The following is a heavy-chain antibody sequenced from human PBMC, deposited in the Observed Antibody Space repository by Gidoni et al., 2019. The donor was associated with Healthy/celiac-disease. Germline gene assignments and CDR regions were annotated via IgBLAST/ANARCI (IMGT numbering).Heavy chain of an antibody. CDR2: ISYDGSNK. CDR1: GFTFSSYA. J-gene: IGHJ3*02. D-gene: IGHD6-19*01. CDR3: ASGYSSGWDYDAFDI. Sequence: QVQLVESGGGVVEPGRSLRLSCAASGFTFSSYAMHWVRQAPGKGLEWVAVISYDGSNKYYADSVKGRFTISRDNSKNTLYLQMNSLRAEDTAVYYCASGYSSGWDYDAFDIWGQGTMVTVSS. V-gene: IGHV3-30-3*01.